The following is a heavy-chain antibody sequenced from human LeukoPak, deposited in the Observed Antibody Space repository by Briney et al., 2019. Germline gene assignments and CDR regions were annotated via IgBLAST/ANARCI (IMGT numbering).Heavy chain of an antibody. J-gene: IGHJ4*02. CDR2: IYYSGST. V-gene: IGHV4-59*12. CDR1: GGSITTYY. CDR3: AREGGPYRPLDY. Sequence: SETLSLTCTVSGGSITTYYWSWIRQPPGKGLEWIGCIYYSGSTNYDPSLKSRVTISVDTSKNQFSLDLSSVTAADTAVYYCAREGGPYRPLDYSGQGTLVTVSS.